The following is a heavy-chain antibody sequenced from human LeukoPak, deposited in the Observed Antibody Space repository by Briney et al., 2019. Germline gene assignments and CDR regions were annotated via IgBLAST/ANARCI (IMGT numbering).Heavy chain of an antibody. V-gene: IGHV3-30-3*01. CDR3: ARGMDYYGSGSYLEYYYYYGMDV. Sequence: GRSLRLSCAASGFTFSSYAMHWVRQAPGKGLEWVAVISYDGSNKYYADSVKGRFTISRDNSKNTLYLQMNSLRAEDTAVYYCARGMDYYGSGSYLEYYYYYGMDVWGQGTTVTVSS. J-gene: IGHJ6*02. D-gene: IGHD3-10*01. CDR1: GFTFSSYA. CDR2: ISYDGSNK.